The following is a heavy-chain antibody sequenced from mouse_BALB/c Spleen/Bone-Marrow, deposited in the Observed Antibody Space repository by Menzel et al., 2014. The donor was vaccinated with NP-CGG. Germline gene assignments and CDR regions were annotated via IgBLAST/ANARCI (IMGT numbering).Heavy chain of an antibody. CDR2: INSNGGST. Sequence: DVKLVESGGGLVQPGGSLKFSCAASGSTFSSYGMSWVRQTPDKRLELVATINSNGGSTYYPDSVKGRFTISRGNAKNTLYLQMSSLKSEDTAMYYCARVSYYAMDYWGQGTSVTVSS. J-gene: IGHJ4*01. V-gene: IGHV5-6-3*01. CDR1: GSTFSSYG. CDR3: ARVSYYAMDY.